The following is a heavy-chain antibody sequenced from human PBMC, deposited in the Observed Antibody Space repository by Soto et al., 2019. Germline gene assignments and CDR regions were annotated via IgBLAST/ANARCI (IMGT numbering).Heavy chain of an antibody. Sequence: EVQLVESGGGPVKPGGSLRLSCAASGFTFTTSSMDWVRQAPGKGLEWVSSISGNSNYIYYADSVEGRFTISRDNAKNSLYLQMDSLRVEDTAVYYCARDRGLAAADFDSWGQGTLVTVSS. CDR2: ISGNSNYI. D-gene: IGHD6-13*01. V-gene: IGHV3-21*01. J-gene: IGHJ4*02. CDR3: ARDRGLAAADFDS. CDR1: GFTFTTSS.